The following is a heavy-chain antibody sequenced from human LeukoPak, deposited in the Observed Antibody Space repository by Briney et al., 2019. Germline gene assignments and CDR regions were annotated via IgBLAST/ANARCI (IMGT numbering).Heavy chain of an antibody. CDR1: GDSVSSGGPY. D-gene: IGHD5-24*01. V-gene: IGHV4-31*03. CDR3: ARGPLREFDY. J-gene: IGHJ4*02. Sequence: SETLSLTCNVSGDSVSSGGPYRNWIRQHPTKGLEWIGYILHSGTTYYKPSLKSRLTISLDKSKNQFSLKLTSVTVADTAVYYCARGPLREFDYWGQGILVTVSS. CDR2: ILHSGTT.